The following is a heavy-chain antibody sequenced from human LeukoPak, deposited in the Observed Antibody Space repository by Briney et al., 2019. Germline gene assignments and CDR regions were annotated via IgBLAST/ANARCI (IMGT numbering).Heavy chain of an antibody. CDR3: ARDGHRRHHYDSSGREYAFDI. Sequence: ASVKVSCKASRYTFTSYYIHWARQAPGQGLEWMGIINPSIGSTIYSQKFQGRVTMTTDTSTSTAYMEMRSLRSDDTAVYYCARDGHRRHHYDSSGREYAFDIWGQGTMVAVSS. J-gene: IGHJ3*02. CDR1: RYTFTSYY. V-gene: IGHV1-46*01. CDR2: INPSIGST. D-gene: IGHD3-22*01.